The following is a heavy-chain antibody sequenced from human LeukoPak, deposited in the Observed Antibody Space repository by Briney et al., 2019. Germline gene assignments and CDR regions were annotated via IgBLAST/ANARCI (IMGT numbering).Heavy chain of an antibody. V-gene: IGHV3-66*04. CDR2: IYNDGST. J-gene: IGHJ4*02. Sequence: GGSLRLSCAASGFTVSSNYMSWVCQAPGKGPEWVSVIYNDGSTHYEDSVKGRFIISRDNSKNTLYLQMNSLRAEDTAVYYCARLFGYSGYDLRSFDYWGQGTLVTVSS. D-gene: IGHD5-12*01. CDR3: ARLFGYSGYDLRSFDY. CDR1: GFTVSSNY.